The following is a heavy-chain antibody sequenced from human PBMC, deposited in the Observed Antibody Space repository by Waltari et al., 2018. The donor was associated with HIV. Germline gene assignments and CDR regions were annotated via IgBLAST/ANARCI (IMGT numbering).Heavy chain of an antibody. Sequence: VQLVESGGRWVQPGSSLRLSCLASGFPCSSYGVHWVRQAPGKGLEWVAVIWYDGTNKYYADSVKGRFTISRDNSKNTLYLQMNSLRAEDTALYYCVRDLGIGVVQDAFDIWGQGTLVTVSS. V-gene: IGHV3-33*01. CDR2: IWYDGTNK. CDR3: VRDLGIGVVQDAFDI. CDR1: GFPCSSYG. J-gene: IGHJ3*02. D-gene: IGHD2-2*03.